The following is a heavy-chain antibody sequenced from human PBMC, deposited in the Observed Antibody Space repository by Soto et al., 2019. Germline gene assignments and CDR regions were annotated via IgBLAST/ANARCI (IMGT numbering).Heavy chain of an antibody. CDR1: GGSISSSSYY. Sequence: PSETLSLTCTVSGGSISSSSYYWGWLRQPPGKGLEWIGSIYYSGSTYYNPSLKSRVTISVDTSKNQFPLNLSPVTAADTAVYYCASQKLKITMVRGVIIYPYYYGMDVWGQGTTVTVSS. CDR3: ASQKLKITMVRGVIIYPYYYGMDV. CDR2: IYYSGST. J-gene: IGHJ6*02. V-gene: IGHV4-39*01. D-gene: IGHD3-10*01.